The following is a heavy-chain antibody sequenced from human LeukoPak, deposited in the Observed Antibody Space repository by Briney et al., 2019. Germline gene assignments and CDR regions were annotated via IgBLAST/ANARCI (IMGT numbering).Heavy chain of an antibody. CDR2: ISGYNGET. V-gene: IGHV1-18*01. J-gene: IGHJ6*03. D-gene: IGHD3-16*01. CDR1: GYRFTSSG. Sequence: ASVKVSCKASGYRFTSSGISWVRQAPGQGLEWMGWISGYNGETNYVQKFQGRVTMTTDSSTSTAYMELRSLRSDDTAVYYCAREEGGNYYYMDVWGKGTTVTVSS. CDR3: AREEGGNYYYMDV.